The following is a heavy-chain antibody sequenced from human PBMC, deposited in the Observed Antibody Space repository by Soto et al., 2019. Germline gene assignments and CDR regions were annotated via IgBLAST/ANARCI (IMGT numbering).Heavy chain of an antibody. CDR1: GFTFDDYA. Sequence: QVVESGGGLVQPGRSLRLSCAASGFTFDDYAMHWVRQAPGKGLEWVAVISYDGSNKYYADSVKGRFTISRDNSKNTLYLQMNSLRAEDTAVYYCAKGKSGSYYSAFDIWGQGTMVTVSS. J-gene: IGHJ3*02. CDR3: AKGKSGSYYSAFDI. CDR2: ISYDGSNK. D-gene: IGHD1-26*01. V-gene: IGHV3-30*18.